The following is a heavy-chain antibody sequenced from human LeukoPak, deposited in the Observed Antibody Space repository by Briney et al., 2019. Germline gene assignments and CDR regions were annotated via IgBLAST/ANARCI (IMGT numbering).Heavy chain of an antibody. CDR1: GFTFSSYS. CDR3: AREFGELSEGYGMDV. J-gene: IGHJ6*02. Sequence: GGSLRLSCAASGFTFSSYSMNWVRQAPGKGLEWVPCISSSSSYIYYAESVQGRFTISRDNAKNSLYLQMNSLRAEDTAVYYCAREFGELSEGYGMDVWGQGTTVTVSS. CDR2: ISSSSSYI. D-gene: IGHD3-10*01. V-gene: IGHV3-21*01.